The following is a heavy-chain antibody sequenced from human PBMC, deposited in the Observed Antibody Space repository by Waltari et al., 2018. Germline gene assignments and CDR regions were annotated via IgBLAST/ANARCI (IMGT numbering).Heavy chain of an antibody. CDR1: VAYLASSSPY. V-gene: IGHV4-39*07. CDR2: IYYSGST. J-gene: IGHJ4*02. Sequence: QVQLQESGPVLVKPSETLSLTCSVSVAYLASSSPYWGWVRQPPGKGLEWIGSIYYSGSTYYNPSLKSRVNMSVDTANYQFSLKVTSVTAADTAIYYCARTAYDHLTGYPTLDHWGQGILVTVSS. D-gene: IGHD3-9*01. CDR3: ARTAYDHLTGYPTLDH.